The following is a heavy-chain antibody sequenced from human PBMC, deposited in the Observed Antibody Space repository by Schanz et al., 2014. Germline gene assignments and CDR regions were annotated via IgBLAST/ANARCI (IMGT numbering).Heavy chain of an antibody. CDR2: IQHDGSRT. Sequence: VLLVESGGGLVKPGGSVRVSCAASGFTFSTYSMNWVRQAPGKGLEWVAFIQHDGSRTYYTASLKGRVTISRDNPKNSLYLQMSSLRAEDTAVYYCARDKGGYYPFDYWGQGTLVTVSS. D-gene: IGHD3-3*01. CDR3: ARDKGGYYPFDY. J-gene: IGHJ4*02. CDR1: GFTFSTYS. V-gene: IGHV3-30*02.